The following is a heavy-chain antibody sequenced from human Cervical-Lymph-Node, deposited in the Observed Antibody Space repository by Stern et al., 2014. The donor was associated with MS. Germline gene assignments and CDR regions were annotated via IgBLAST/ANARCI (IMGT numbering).Heavy chain of an antibody. CDR1: GFTFSDYS. J-gene: IGHJ4*02. V-gene: IGHV3-21*01. CDR2: ITSNGTYI. D-gene: IGHD3-16*01. CDR3: ARRGGIHYFDS. Sequence: EVQLVESGGDLVKAGGSLRLSCASSGFTFSDYSMNWVRQAPGEGLEWVSSITSNGTYIFCGDSVKGRFTIPRDNAKDSLFLQMHSLRAEDTAVYYCARRGGIHYFDSWGQGTLVSVSS.